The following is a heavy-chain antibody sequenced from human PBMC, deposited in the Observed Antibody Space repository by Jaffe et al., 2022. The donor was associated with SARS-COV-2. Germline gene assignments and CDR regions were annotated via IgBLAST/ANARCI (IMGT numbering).Heavy chain of an antibody. V-gene: IGHV4-34*01. CDR3: ARGVVVAATPFYMDV. D-gene: IGHD2-15*01. J-gene: IGHJ6*03. CDR2: INHSGST. Sequence: QVQLQQWGAGLLKPSETLSLTCAVYGGSFSGYYWSWIRQPPGKGLEWIGEINHSGSTNYNPSLKSRVTISVDTSKNQFSLKLSSVTAADTAVYYCARGVVVAATPFYMDVWGKGTTVTVSS. CDR1: GGSFSGYY.